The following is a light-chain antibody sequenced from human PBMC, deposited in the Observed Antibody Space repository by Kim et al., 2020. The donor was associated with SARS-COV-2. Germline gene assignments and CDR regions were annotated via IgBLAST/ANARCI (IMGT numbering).Light chain of an antibody. Sequence: SSELTQDPAVSVALGQTVTIPCQGDSLRSYYTSWYQQKPGQAPVLIVYGKNSRPSGIPERFSGSFSGNTASLTITGAQAADEADYYCGSRDTSGDQWMFGGGTQLTVL. CDR1: SLRSYY. J-gene: IGLJ3*02. CDR3: GSRDTSGDQWM. CDR2: GKN. V-gene: IGLV3-19*01.